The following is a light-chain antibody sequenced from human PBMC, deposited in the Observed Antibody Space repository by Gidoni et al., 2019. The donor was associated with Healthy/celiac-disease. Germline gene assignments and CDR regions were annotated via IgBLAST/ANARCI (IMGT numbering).Light chain of an antibody. J-gene: IGKJ2*01. CDR1: QSVSSSY. CDR3: KQYGSSPYT. CDR2: GTS. V-gene: IGKV3-20*01. Sequence: IVLTTSPGTLSLSPGDRATLSYRTSQSVSSSYLAWYLQQPGQAPRLLIYGTSSRATGIPDRFSGSGAGTDFTITISRLEPEDFSVYYCKQYGSSPYTFXXXTKVEIK.